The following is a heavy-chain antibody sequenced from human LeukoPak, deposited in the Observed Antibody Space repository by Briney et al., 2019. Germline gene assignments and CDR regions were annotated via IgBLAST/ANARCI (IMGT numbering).Heavy chain of an antibody. CDR1: VYSISRGYY. Sequence: SETLSLTCAVSVYSISRGYYWALIRQPPGKGLEWIGTVYHTGSTYYNPSLDSRVTISVDTSKNEFSLNLKSVTAADTAVYYCARAGWIITSGIDYWGQGALVTVSS. J-gene: IGHJ4*02. V-gene: IGHV4-38-2*01. D-gene: IGHD3-10*01. CDR3: ARAGWIITSGIDY. CDR2: VYHTGST.